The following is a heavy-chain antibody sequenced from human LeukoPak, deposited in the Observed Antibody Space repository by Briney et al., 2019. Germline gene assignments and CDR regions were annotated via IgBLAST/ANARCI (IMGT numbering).Heavy chain of an antibody. CDR1: GFTFSSYA. D-gene: IGHD6-13*01. Sequence: PGGSLRLSCAASGFTFSSYAMSWVRQAPGKGLEWVSAISGSGGSTYYADSAKGRFTISRDNSKNTLYLQMNSLRAEDTAVYYCAKPTSRGSSWYFWYFDLWGRGTLVTVSS. CDR3: AKPTSRGSSWYFWYFDL. J-gene: IGHJ2*01. CDR2: ISGSGGST. V-gene: IGHV3-23*01.